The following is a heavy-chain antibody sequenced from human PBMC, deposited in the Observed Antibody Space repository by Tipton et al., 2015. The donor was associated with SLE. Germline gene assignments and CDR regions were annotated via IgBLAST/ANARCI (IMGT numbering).Heavy chain of an antibody. J-gene: IGHJ3*01. Sequence: TLSLTCAVSGYSISRSNWWGWFRQPPGTGLEWIGYIYYSGSTNYNPSLKSRVTMSVDTSKNQFSLKLSSVTALDTAVYYCERRDPKAEAGVGAFDVWGAGTTVTVPS. CDR1: GYSISRSNW. CDR3: ERRDPKAEAGVGAFDV. CDR2: IYYSGST. D-gene: IGHD6-19*01. V-gene: IGHV4-28*06.